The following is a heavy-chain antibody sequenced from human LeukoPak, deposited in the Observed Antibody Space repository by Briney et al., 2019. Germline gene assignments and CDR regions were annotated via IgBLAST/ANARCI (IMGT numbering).Heavy chain of an antibody. V-gene: IGHV3-30*18. J-gene: IGHJ4*02. CDR3: AKDDNYYGSGSYVIDY. CDR1: GFTFSSHG. D-gene: IGHD3-10*01. Sequence: RSLRLSCAASGFTFSSHGMHWVRQAPGKGLEWVAVISYDGSNKYYADSVKGRFTISRDNSKNTLYLQMNSLRAEDTAVYYCAKDDNYYGSGSYVIDYWGQGTLVTVSS. CDR2: ISYDGSNK.